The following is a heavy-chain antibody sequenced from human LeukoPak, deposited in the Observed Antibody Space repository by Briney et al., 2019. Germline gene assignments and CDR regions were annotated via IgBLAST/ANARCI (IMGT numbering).Heavy chain of an antibody. V-gene: IGHV1-18*01. J-gene: IGHJ4*02. D-gene: IGHD1-26*01. Sequence: ASVKVSCKASGYTFTSYGISWVRQAPGQGLEWMGWISAYNGNTNYAQKLQGRVTMTTDTSTSTAYMELRSLRSDDTAVYYCATDKTKWELQRMGFDYWGQGTLVTVSS. CDR1: GYTFTSYG. CDR3: ATDKTKWELQRMGFDY. CDR2: ISAYNGNT.